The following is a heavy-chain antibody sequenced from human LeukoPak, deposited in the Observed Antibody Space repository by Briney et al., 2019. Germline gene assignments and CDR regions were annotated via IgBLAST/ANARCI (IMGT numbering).Heavy chain of an antibody. CDR2: FYNSGST. CDR3: ARDYGGNSVAVYH. D-gene: IGHD4-23*01. V-gene: IGHV4-59*01. CDR1: GGSISSYY. Sequence: SETLSLTCTVSGGSISSYYWSWIRQPPGKGLEWIGYFYNSGSTNYNPSLKSRVTISVDTSKNQVSLKLSSVTAADTAVYYCARDYGGNSVAVYHWGRGTLVTVSS. J-gene: IGHJ4*02.